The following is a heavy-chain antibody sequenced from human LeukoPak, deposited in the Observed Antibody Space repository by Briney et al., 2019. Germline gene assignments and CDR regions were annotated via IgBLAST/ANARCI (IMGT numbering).Heavy chain of an antibody. CDR3: ARDPVEMATIGHY. D-gene: IGHD5-24*01. CDR2: IYYSGST. V-gene: IGHV4-39*07. CDR1: GGSISSSSYY. J-gene: IGHJ4*02. Sequence: SETLSLTCTVSGGSISSSSYYWGWIRQPPGKGLEWIGSIYYSGSTYYNPSLKSRVTISVDTSKNQFSLKLSSVTAADTAVYYCARDPVEMATIGHYWGQGTLVTVSS.